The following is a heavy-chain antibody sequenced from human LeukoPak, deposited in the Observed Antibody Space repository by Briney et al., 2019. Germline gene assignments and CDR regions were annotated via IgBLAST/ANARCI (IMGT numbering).Heavy chain of an antibody. CDR1: GGSISSYY. V-gene: IGHV4-4*07. CDR2: IYTSGST. CDR3: ARGMGGWNYNYYYYMDV. J-gene: IGHJ6*03. D-gene: IGHD1-7*01. Sequence: KPSETLSLTCTVSGGSISSYYWSWIRQPAGKGLEWIGRIYTSGSTNYNPSLKSRVTISVDTSKNQFSLKLSSVTAADTAVYYCARGMGGWNYNYYYYMDVWGKGTTVTVSS.